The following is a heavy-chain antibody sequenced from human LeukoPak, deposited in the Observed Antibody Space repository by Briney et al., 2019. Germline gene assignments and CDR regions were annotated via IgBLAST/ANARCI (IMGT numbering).Heavy chain of an antibody. J-gene: IGHJ6*02. D-gene: IGHD4-11*01. CDR3: ARSYSSRRYDYYGMDV. Sequence: GRSLTLSCVASGFTFSISAMHWVRQAPGKGLEWVAVMSFDGSERYYVDSVQGRFTISRDISKNALYLQMNSLKVEDTAVYFCARSYSSRRYDYYGMDVWGQGTTVTVSS. V-gene: IGHV3-30*04. CDR2: MSFDGSER. CDR1: GFTFSISA.